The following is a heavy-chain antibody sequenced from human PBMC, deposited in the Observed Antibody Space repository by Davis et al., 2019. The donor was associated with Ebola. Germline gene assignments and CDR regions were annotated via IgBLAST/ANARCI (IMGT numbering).Heavy chain of an antibody. D-gene: IGHD1-14*01. CDR1: EFTFRTYA. CDR3: AKRTDSRSFEF. J-gene: IGHJ4*02. V-gene: IGHV3-23*01. Sequence: GESLKISCAASEFTFRTYAMSWVRQSPGKGLEWVSAITSSGGLTGYADSVKGRFTISRDNSKNTLYLQMSSLRAEDTAMYYCAKRTDSRSFEFWGQGTLVTVSS. CDR2: ITSSGGLT.